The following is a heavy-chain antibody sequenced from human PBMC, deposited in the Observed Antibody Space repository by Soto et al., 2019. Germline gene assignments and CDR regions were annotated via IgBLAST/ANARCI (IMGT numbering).Heavy chain of an antibody. CDR3: ARGRVGSSGWYGGYYYGMDV. CDR1: GYTFTSYA. D-gene: IGHD6-19*01. Sequence: GSVKVSCKASGYTFTSYAMHWVRQAPGQRLEWMGWINAGNGNTKYSQKFQGRVTITRDTSASTAYMELSSLRSEDTAVYYCARGRVGSSGWYGGYYYGMDVWGQGTTVTVSS. CDR2: INAGNGNT. J-gene: IGHJ6*02. V-gene: IGHV1-3*01.